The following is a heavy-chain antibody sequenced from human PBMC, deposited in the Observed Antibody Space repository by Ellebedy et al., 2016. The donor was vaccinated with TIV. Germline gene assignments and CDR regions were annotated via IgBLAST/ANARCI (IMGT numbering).Heavy chain of an antibody. CDR3: ARDALYDSSGYYEDYYFDY. Sequence: ASVKVSCKASGYTFTSYYMHWVRQAPGQGLEWMGRIIPILGIANYAQKFQGRVTITADKSTSTAYMELSSLRSEDTAVYYCARDALYDSSGYYEDYYFDYWGQGTLVTVSS. CDR1: GYTFTSYY. D-gene: IGHD3-22*01. V-gene: IGHV1-69*04. J-gene: IGHJ4*02. CDR2: IIPILGIA.